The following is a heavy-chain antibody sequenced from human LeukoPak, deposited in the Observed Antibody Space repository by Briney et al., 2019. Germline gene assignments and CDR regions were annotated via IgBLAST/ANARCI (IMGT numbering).Heavy chain of an antibody. Sequence: GGSLRLSCAASGFTFSSYEMNWVRQAPGKGLEWVSYISSSGSTIYYADSVKGRFTISRDNAKNSLYLQMNSLRAEDTAVYYCAKLGITMMGGVWGKGPTVPVSS. V-gene: IGHV3-48*03. J-gene: IGHJ6*03. CDR3: AKLGITMMGGV. D-gene: IGHD3-22*01. CDR1: GFTFSSYE. CDR2: ISSSGSTI.